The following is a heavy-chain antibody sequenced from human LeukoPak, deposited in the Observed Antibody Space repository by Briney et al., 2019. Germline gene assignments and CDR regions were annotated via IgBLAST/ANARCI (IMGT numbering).Heavy chain of an antibody. CDR1: GYSFTSYW. J-gene: IGHJ6*02. CDR3: ARLNGDHGSYYYYGMDV. D-gene: IGHD4-17*01. V-gene: IGHV5-51*01. Sequence: GESLKISCKGSGYSFTSYWIGWVRQMPGKGLEWMGIIYPGDSDTRYSPSFQGQVTISADKSISTAYLQWSSLKASDTAMYYCARLNGDHGSYYYYGMDVWGQGTTVTVSS. CDR2: IYPGDSDT.